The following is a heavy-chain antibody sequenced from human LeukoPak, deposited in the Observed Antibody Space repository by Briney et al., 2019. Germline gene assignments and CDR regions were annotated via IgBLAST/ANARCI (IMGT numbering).Heavy chain of an antibody. D-gene: IGHD6-19*01. CDR3: ARLKRAVRKKDYFDY. V-gene: IGHV4-34*01. CDR1: GGSFSGYY. CDR2: INHSGST. J-gene: IGHJ4*02. Sequence: SETLSLTCAVYGGSFSGYYWSWIRQPPGKGLEWIGEINHSGSTNYNPSLKSRVTISVDTSKNQFSLKLSSVTAADTAVYYCARLKRAVRKKDYFDYWGQGTLVTVSS.